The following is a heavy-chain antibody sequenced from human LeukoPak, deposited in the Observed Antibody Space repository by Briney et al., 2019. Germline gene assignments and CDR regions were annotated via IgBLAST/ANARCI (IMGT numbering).Heavy chain of an antibody. CDR3: ARVGYDYGDYIDY. CDR1: GFILSSYS. V-gene: IGHV3-21*06. Sequence: GGSLRLSCTASGFILSSYSMTWVRQAPGKGLEWVSSISSSSSYIFYADSVKGRFTISRDNAKNLLYLQMNSLRAEDTAIYHCARVGYDYGDYIDYWGQGTLVTVSS. D-gene: IGHD4-17*01. J-gene: IGHJ4*02. CDR2: ISSSSSYI.